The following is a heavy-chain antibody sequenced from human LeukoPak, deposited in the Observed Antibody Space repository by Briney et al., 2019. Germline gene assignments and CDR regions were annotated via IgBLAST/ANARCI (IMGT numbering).Heavy chain of an antibody. V-gene: IGHV3-30*03. D-gene: IGHD4-17*01. CDR3: ARDRNGDYVFDY. CDR1: GFTFSSYG. J-gene: IGHJ4*02. CDR2: ISYDGSNK. Sequence: GGSLRLSCAASGFTFSSYGMHWVRQAPGKGLEWVAVISYDGSNKYYADSVKGRFTISRDNSKNTLYLQMNSLRAEDTAVYYCARDRNGDYVFDYWGRGTLVTVSS.